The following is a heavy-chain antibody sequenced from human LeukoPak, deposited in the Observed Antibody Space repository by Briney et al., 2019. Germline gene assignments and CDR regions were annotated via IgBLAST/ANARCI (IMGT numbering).Heavy chain of an antibody. CDR3: AREQFGGDYYYYYYMDV. V-gene: IGHV4-59*01. Sequence: SETLSLTCTVSGGSISSYYWSWIRQPPGKGLEWIGYIYYSGSTNYNPSLKSRVTISVDTSKNQSSLKLSSVTAADTAVYYCAREQFGGDYYYYYYMDVWGKGTTVTISS. CDR1: GGSISSYY. J-gene: IGHJ6*03. D-gene: IGHD3-16*01. CDR2: IYYSGST.